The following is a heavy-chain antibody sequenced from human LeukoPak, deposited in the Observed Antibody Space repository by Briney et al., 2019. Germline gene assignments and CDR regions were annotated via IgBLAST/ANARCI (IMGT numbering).Heavy chain of an antibody. CDR2: IRGTGSST. V-gene: IGHV3-23*01. CDR3: ARSPLSTLKSFDS. Sequence: GGSLRLSCGASGFTFSSYAMAWVRQAPGKGLEWVSAIRGTGSSTYYADSVKGRFTISRDNSKDTLYLQMDGLRAEDTAFYYCARSPLSTLKSFDSWGQGTLVSVSS. J-gene: IGHJ4*02. CDR1: GFTFSSYA. D-gene: IGHD3-16*01.